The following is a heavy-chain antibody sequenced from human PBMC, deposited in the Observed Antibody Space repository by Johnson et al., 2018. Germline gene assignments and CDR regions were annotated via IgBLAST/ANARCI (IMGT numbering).Heavy chain of an antibody. D-gene: IGHD3-9*01. CDR1: GFTFSTYW. V-gene: IGHV3-74*01. CDR3: ARDLFDFAESNGMDV. J-gene: IGHJ6*02. CDR2: INSDGSGT. Sequence: EQLVEAGGGLVQPGGSLRLSCAGSGFTFSTYWMHWVRQAPGKGLVWVSRINSDGSGTTYAGAVKGRFSIPRDKAKNALYPQMNSPRADDTAVYYCARDLFDFAESNGMDVWGQGTTVTVSS.